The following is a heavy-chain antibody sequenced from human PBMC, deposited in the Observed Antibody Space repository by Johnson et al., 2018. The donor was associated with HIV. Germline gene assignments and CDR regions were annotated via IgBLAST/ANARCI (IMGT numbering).Heavy chain of an antibody. V-gene: IGHV3-52*01. CDR2: IKCAGSEK. J-gene: IGHJ3*02. Sequence: VQLVESGGGLIQPGGSLRLSCAASGLTFSSSWMHWVCQAPEKGLEWVAEIKCAGSEKYYVDSVKGRLTISRDNAKNSLYLQMNSLRAEDTAVYYCAKTTFMIAAAGPLAFDIWGQGTMVTVSS. CDR3: AKTTFMIAAAGPLAFDI. D-gene: IGHD6-13*01. CDR1: GLTFSSSW.